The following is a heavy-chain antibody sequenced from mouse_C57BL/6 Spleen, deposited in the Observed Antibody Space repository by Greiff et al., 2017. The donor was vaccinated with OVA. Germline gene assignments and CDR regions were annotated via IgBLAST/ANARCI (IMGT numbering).Heavy chain of an antibody. J-gene: IGHJ3*01. CDR2: IDPSDSYT. CDR3: AREWNWDARFAY. Sequence: VQLQQPGAELVKPGASVKLSCKASGYTFTSYWLQWVKQRPGQGLEWIGEIDPSDSYTNYNQKFKGQATLTVDTSSSTAYMQLSSLTSEDSAVYYCAREWNWDARFAYWGQGTLVTVSA. V-gene: IGHV1-50*01. CDR1: GYTFTSYW. D-gene: IGHD4-1*01.